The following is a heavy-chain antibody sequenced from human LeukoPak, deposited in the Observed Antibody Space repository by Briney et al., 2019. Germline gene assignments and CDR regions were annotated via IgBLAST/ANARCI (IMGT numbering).Heavy chain of an antibody. V-gene: IGHV3-30*18. CDR2: ISYDGGNK. J-gene: IGHJ4*02. CDR3: AKERRSSSSYFDH. CDR1: GYTFSDYG. Sequence: TGGSLRLSWVASGYTFSDYGMHWVRQAPGKGLDWVAVISYDGGNKHFADSVKGRFTISRDNSRNTLYLEMNSLRPEDTAVYYCAKERRSSSSYFDHWGQGTLVTVPS. D-gene: IGHD6-13*01.